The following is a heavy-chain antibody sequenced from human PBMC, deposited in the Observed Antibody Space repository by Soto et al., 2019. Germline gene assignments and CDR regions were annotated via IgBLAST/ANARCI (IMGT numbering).Heavy chain of an antibody. D-gene: IGHD2-2*01. CDR2: ISSNSSYI. Sequence: GGSLRLSCAASGFTFSSYSINWVRQAPGKGLEWVSSISSNSSYIYYADSVKGRFTISRDNAKNSLYLQMNSLRAEDTAVYYCARDGVGVVVPAAIDYYYYYGMDVWGQGTTVTVSS. J-gene: IGHJ6*02. CDR1: GFTFSSYS. CDR3: ARDGVGVVVPAAIDYYYYYGMDV. V-gene: IGHV3-21*01.